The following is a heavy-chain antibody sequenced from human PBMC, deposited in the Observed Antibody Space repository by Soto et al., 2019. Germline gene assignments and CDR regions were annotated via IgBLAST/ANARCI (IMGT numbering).Heavy chain of an antibody. J-gene: IGHJ4*02. D-gene: IGHD6-13*01. CDR2: IIPIFGTA. CDR1: GGTFSSYA. Sequence: GASVKVSCKASGGTFSSYAISWVRQAPGQGLEWMGGIIPIFGTANYAQKFQGRVTITADESTSTAYMELSSLRSEDTAVYYCARDSRGIAAADPHDYYFDVWGQGTRVTVAS. CDR3: ARDSRGIAAADPHDYYFDV. V-gene: IGHV1-69*13.